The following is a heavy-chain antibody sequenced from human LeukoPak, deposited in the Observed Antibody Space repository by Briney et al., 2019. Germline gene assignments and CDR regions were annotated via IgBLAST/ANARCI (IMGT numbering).Heavy chain of an antibody. D-gene: IGHD5-18*01. CDR2: INVGNGDT. J-gene: IGHJ4*02. V-gene: IGHV1-3*01. CDR1: GYTFTTYA. CDR3: ARESPQRSGYSYTH. Sequence: GASVKVSCKASGYTFTTYAIHWVRLAPGQRLEWMGWINVGNGDTKYSQRFQGRVTITRDTSASTAYMDLSSLRSEDTAVYYCARESPQRSGYSYTHWGQGSLVTVSS.